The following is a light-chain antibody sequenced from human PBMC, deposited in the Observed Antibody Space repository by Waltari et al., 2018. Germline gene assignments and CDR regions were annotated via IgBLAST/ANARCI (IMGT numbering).Light chain of an antibody. CDR1: QSIDRSH. V-gene: IGKV3-20*01. J-gene: IGKJ2*01. CDR2: GAR. Sequence: IVLTQSPGTLSLSPGEGATLSCRDSQSIDRSHLAWYQQKPGQPPRLLLYGARSRATGVPDRFSGSGSGTDFTLTIDRLEPEDFAVYYCQQYDNSPGYTFGQGTKLEI. CDR3: QQYDNSPGYT.